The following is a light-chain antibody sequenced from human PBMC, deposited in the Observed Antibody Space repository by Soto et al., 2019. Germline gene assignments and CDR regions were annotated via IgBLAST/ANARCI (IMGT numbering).Light chain of an antibody. Sequence: DVQMTQSPSTLSASVGDRVTITCRASQSISSWLAWYQQKPGKAPKLLIYKASSLESGVPSRFSGSRSGTEFTLTISSLQPDDFATYYCQQYNSYSWMFGQGTKVEIK. CDR1: QSISSW. CDR3: QQYNSYSWM. J-gene: IGKJ1*01. V-gene: IGKV1-5*03. CDR2: KAS.